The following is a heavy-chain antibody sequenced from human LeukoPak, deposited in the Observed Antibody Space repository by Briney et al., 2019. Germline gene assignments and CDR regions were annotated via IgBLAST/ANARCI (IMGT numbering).Heavy chain of an antibody. D-gene: IGHD6-19*01. CDR1: GYTFTGYY. J-gene: IGHJ6*02. CDR3: ARGGLAVAGTMDV. V-gene: IGHV1-2*02. Sequence: ASVKVSCKASGYTFTGYYMHWVRQARGQGLEWMGWINLKSGGTNYVQEYQGRVTMTRDTSISTAYMELSRLRSDDTAVYYCARGGLAVAGTMDVWGQGTTVTVSS. CDR2: INLKSGGT.